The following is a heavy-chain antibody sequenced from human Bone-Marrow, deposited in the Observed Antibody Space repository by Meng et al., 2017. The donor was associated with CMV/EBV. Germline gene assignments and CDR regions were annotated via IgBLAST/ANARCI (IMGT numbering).Heavy chain of an antibody. CDR3: AKTYGDYFDY. CDR1: GFTFDDYA. V-gene: IGHV3-9*01. J-gene: IGHJ4*02. CDR2: ISWNSGSI. Sequence: LSLTCAASGFTFDDYAMHWVRQAPGKGLEWVSGISWNSGSIGYADSVKGRFTISRDNAKNSLYLQMNSLRAEDTALYYCAKTYGDYFDYWGQGTLVTVSS. D-gene: IGHD4-17*01.